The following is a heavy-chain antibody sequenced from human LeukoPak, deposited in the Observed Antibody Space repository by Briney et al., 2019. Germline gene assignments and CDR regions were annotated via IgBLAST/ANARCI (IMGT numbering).Heavy chain of an antibody. CDR2: MNPNSGNT. D-gene: IGHD3-10*01. CDR1: GYTFTSYD. J-gene: IGHJ4*02. V-gene: IGHV1-8*01. Sequence: GASVKVSCKASGYTFTSYDINWVRQATGQGLEWMGWMNPNSGNTGYAQKFQGRVTMTRNTSISTAYMELSSLRSEDTAVYYCATLWFGELSLHYWGQGTLVTASS. CDR3: ATLWFGELSLHY.